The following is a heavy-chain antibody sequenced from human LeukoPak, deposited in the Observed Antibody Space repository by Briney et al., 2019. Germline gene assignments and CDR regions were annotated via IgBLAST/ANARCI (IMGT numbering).Heavy chain of an antibody. CDR2: IIPILGIA. V-gene: IGHV1-69*02. CDR3: ARANCTNGVCYHNWFDP. Sequence: SVKVSCKASGGTFSSYTISWVRQAPGQGLEWMGRIIPILGIANYAQKFQGRVTITADKSTSTAYMELSSLRSEDTAVYYCARANCTNGVCYHNWFDPWGQGTLVTVSS. J-gene: IGHJ5*02. D-gene: IGHD2-8*01. CDR1: GGTFSSYT.